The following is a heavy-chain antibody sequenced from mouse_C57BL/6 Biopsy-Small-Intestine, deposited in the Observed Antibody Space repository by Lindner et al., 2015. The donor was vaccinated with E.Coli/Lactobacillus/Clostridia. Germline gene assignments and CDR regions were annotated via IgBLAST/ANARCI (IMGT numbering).Heavy chain of an antibody. D-gene: IGHD1-1*01. CDR1: GYTFTEYT. Sequence: VQLQESGAELVKPGASVKLACKASGYTFTEYTIHWVKQRSGQGLEWIGYIYPYNDGTKYNEKFKGKATLTVDKSSSTAHMELRSLASEDSAVYYCARSRFNYYDGSYVAYWGQGTLVTVSA. V-gene: IGHV1-62-2*01. CDR2: IYPYNDGT. J-gene: IGHJ3*01. CDR3: ARSRFNYYDGSYVAY.